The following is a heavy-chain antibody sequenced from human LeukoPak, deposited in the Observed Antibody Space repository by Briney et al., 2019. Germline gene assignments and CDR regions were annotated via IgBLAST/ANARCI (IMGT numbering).Heavy chain of an antibody. Sequence: GGSLRLSCAASGFTLSDYSMNWVRQAPGKGLEWVSSISSSSNYIYYADSVKGRFTISRDNAKNTLYLQMNSLRAVDTAVYYCARAVGYSSGWSDYWGQGTLVTVSS. D-gene: IGHD6-19*01. J-gene: IGHJ4*02. CDR2: ISSSSNYI. CDR1: GFTLSDYS. V-gene: IGHV3-21*01. CDR3: ARAVGYSSGWSDY.